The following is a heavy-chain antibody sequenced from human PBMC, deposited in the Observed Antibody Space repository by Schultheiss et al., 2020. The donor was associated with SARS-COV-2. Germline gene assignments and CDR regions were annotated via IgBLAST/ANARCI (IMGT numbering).Heavy chain of an antibody. V-gene: IGHV1-2*04. Sequence: WVRQAPGQGLEWMGWINPNSGDANYAQRFQGSVTMTRDTSISTAYMELNRLRSEDTAIYYCARGTWELGSDSWGQGTLVTVSS. CDR2: INPNSGDA. D-gene: IGHD1-26*01. J-gene: IGHJ4*02. CDR3: ARGTWELGSDS.